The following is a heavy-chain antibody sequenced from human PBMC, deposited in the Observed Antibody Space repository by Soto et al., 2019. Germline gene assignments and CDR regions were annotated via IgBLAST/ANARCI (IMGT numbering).Heavy chain of an antibody. D-gene: IGHD3-10*01. Sequence: ASVKVSCKASGYTFTGYYMHWVRQAPGQGLEWMGWINPNSGGTNYAQKFQGWVTMTRDTSISTAYMELSRLRSDDTAVYYCARGPVLLWFGEFLPAPFDYWGQGTLVTVSS. V-gene: IGHV1-2*04. J-gene: IGHJ4*02. CDR3: ARGPVLLWFGEFLPAPFDY. CDR1: GYTFTGYY. CDR2: INPNSGGT.